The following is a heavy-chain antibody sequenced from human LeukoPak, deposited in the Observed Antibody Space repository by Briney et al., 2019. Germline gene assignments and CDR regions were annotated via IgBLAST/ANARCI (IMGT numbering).Heavy chain of an antibody. CDR2: ISGSGGST. V-gene: IGHV3-23*01. Sequence: GGSLRLSCAASGFTFSSYAMSWVRQAPGKGLEWVSAISGSGGSTYYADSVKGRFTISRDNSKNTLYLQMNSLRAEDTAVYYCAKNDIVVVPAAMEPVYYYYYMDVWGKGTTVTVSS. CDR1: GFTFSSYA. D-gene: IGHD2-2*01. J-gene: IGHJ6*03. CDR3: AKNDIVVVPAAMEPVYYYYYMDV.